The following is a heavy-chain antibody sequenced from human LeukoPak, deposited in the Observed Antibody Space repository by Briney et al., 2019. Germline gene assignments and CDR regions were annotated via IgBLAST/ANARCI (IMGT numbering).Heavy chain of an antibody. J-gene: IGHJ4*02. CDR3: VRDSGSYYGPFDY. CDR2: ISSSGSSI. Sequence: PGGSLRLSCAASGFSFSDYYMNWVRQAPGKGLEWVSYISSSGSSIYYADSVKGRFTVSRDNAKNSLYLQMNSLRAEDTAVYYCVRDSGSYYGPFDYWGQGTLVTVSS. CDR1: GFSFSDYY. V-gene: IGHV3-11*04. D-gene: IGHD1-26*01.